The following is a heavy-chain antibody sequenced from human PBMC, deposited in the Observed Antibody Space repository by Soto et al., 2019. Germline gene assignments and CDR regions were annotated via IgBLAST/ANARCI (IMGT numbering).Heavy chain of an antibody. J-gene: IGHJ6*02. CDR1: GYTFTSYA. D-gene: IGHD3-10*01. Sequence: ASVKVSCKASGYTFTSYAMHWVRQAPGQRLEWMGWINAGNGNTKYSQKFQGRVTITRDTSASTAYMELSSLRSEDTAVYYCARDFGTYYYGSGPQLPYYYYGMDVWGQGTTVTVSS. CDR2: INAGNGNT. CDR3: ARDFGTYYYGSGPQLPYYYYGMDV. V-gene: IGHV1-3*01.